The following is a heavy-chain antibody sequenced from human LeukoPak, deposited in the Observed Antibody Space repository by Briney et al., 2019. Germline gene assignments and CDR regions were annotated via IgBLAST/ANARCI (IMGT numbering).Heavy chain of an antibody. V-gene: IGHV3-23*01. CDR2: ISGSGGST. CDR3: AKDKGSAWLFDY. Sequence: GGSLRLSCAASGFTFSSYDMSWVRQAPGKGLEWVSAISGSGGSTYYADSVKGRFTISRDNSKNTLYLQMNSLRAEDTAVYYCAKDKGSAWLFDYWGQGTLVTVSS. J-gene: IGHJ4*02. D-gene: IGHD5-12*01. CDR1: GFTFSSYD.